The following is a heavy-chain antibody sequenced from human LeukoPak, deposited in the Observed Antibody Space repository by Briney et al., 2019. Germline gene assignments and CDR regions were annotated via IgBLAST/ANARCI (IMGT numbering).Heavy chain of an antibody. V-gene: IGHV3-23*01. CDR3: TKDQGDYSSGWSIFDY. CDR1: GFTVSTYA. CDR2: ISGSGGRT. D-gene: IGHD6-19*01. J-gene: IGHJ4*02. Sequence: TGRSLRLSCAASGFTVSTYAMSWVRQAPGKGLEWVSGISGSGGRTYYADSVKGRFTISRDNSKNTLYLQMNRLRAEDTAVYYCTKDQGDYSSGWSIFDYWGQGSLVTVSS.